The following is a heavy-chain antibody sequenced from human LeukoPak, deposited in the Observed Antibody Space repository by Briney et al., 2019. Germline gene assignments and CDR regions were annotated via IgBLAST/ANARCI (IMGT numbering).Heavy chain of an antibody. V-gene: IGHV3-30*02. CDR3: AREGQYSSGWTENYFDY. J-gene: IGHJ4*02. CDR1: GFTFSSYG. D-gene: IGHD6-19*01. Sequence: PGGSLRLSCAASGFTFSSYGMHWVRQAPGKGLEWVAFIRYDGSNKYYADSVKGRFTISRDNSKNTLYPQMNSLRAEDTAVYYCAREGQYSSGWTENYFDYWGQGTLVTVSS. CDR2: IRYDGSNK.